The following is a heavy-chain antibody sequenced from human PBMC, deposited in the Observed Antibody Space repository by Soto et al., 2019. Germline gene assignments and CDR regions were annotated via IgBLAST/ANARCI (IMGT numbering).Heavy chain of an antibody. CDR1: GYNFKNFW. CDR2: IDPSDSHI. CDR3: AKDALAYYDFWS. Sequence: PGESLKISCKGSGYNFKNFWITWVRQMPGKGLEWMGRIDPSDSHINYSPSVQGHITISADRSINTAYLQWDSLKASDTAMYYCAKDALAYYDFWSWGQGTLVTVSS. V-gene: IGHV5-10-1*01. J-gene: IGHJ4*02. D-gene: IGHD3-3*01.